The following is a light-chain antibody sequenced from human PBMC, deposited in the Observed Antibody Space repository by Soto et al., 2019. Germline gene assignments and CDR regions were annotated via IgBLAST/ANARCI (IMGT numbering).Light chain of an antibody. V-gene: IGKV3-20*01. CDR2: GVS. CDR3: QQYGDSPPMYT. J-gene: IGKJ2*01. Sequence: ENVLTQSPGTLSLSPGERATLSCRARTGVSSSYLAWNQQKPCQAPRLLIHGVSRRATGIPVRFSGSRSGTDFTLTINRLEPEDSAVYYCQQYGDSPPMYTFGQGTKLEIK. CDR1: TGVSSSY.